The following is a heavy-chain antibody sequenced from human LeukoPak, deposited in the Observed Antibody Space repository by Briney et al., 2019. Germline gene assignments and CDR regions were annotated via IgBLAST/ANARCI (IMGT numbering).Heavy chain of an antibody. Sequence: GESLKISCKGSGYSFTTYWIGWVRQMPGKGLEWMGIIYPSDSDTRYSPSFQGQVTISADKSISTAYLQWSSLKASDTAMYYCARQQQGPQNYYGSGSLDYWGQGTLVTVSS. CDR1: GYSFTTYW. D-gene: IGHD3-10*01. V-gene: IGHV5-51*01. J-gene: IGHJ4*02. CDR3: ARQQQGPQNYYGSGSLDY. CDR2: IYPSDSDT.